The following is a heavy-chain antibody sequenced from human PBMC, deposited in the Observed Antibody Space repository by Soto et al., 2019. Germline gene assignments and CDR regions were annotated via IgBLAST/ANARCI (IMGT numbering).Heavy chain of an antibody. V-gene: IGHV3-30*09. CDR2: ISYDGSNK. J-gene: IGHJ4*02. D-gene: IGHD3-22*01. CDR1: GFTFSSYA. CDR3: ARGYYDSSGYVEYFDY. Sequence: GGSLRLSCAASGFTFSSYAMHWVRQAPGKGLEWVAVISYDGSNKYYADSVKGRFAISRDNSKNTLYLQMNSLRAEDTAVYYCARGYYDSSGYVEYFDYWGQGTLVTSPQ.